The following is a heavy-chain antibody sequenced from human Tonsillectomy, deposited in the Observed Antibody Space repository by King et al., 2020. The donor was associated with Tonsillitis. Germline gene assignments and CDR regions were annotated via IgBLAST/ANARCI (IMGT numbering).Heavy chain of an antibody. J-gene: IGHJ6*02. D-gene: IGHD6-13*01. Sequence: VQLVESGGGLVQPGGSLKLSCAASGFTFTSYSMNWVRQAPGKGLEWVSYISDSSSTIYYADSVKGRFTISRDNAKNSLYLQMNSLRAEDTAVYYCAREGISSWSLRGDYYYYGMDVWGQGTTVTVSS. V-gene: IGHV3-48*01. CDR1: GFTFTSYS. CDR2: ISDSSSTI. CDR3: AREGISSWSLRGDYYYYGMDV.